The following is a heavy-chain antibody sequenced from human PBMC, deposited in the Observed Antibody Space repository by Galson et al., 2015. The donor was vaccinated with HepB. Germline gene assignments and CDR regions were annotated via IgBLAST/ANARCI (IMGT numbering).Heavy chain of an antibody. Sequence: SLRLSCAASGFTFSSYAMSWVRQAPGKGLEWVSAISGSGGSTYYADSVKGRFTISRDNSKNTLYLRMNSLRAEDTAVYYCANKIGIVGATTPWFDPWGQGTLVTVSS. CDR3: ANKIGIVGATTPWFDP. CDR1: GFTFSSYA. CDR2: ISGSGGST. D-gene: IGHD1-26*01. V-gene: IGHV3-23*01. J-gene: IGHJ5*02.